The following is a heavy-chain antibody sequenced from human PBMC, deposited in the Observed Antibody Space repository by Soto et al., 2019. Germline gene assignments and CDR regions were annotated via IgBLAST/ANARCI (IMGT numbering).Heavy chain of an antibody. CDR2: IYPGDSDT. CDR1: GYSFTSYW. CDR3: ASLTYYYVSGSYYFVY. Sequence: PGESLKISCKGSGYSFTSYWIGWVRQMTGKGLEWMGIIYPGDSDTRYSPSFQGQVTISADKSISTAYLQWSSLKASDTAMFYCASLTYYYVSGSYYFVYWGQVTLVTVSS. D-gene: IGHD3-10*01. J-gene: IGHJ4*02. V-gene: IGHV5-51*01.